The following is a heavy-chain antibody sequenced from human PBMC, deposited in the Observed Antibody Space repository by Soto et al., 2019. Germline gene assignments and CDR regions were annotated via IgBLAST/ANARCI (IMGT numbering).Heavy chain of an antibody. V-gene: IGHV1-2*02. J-gene: IGHJ5*02. CDR1: GYTFTAYY. CDR3: SRGMPDSRFDP. CDR2: INPNSGGT. Sequence: ASVKVSCKASGYTFTAYYMHWVRPAPGQGIEWMEWINPNSGGTNYAQKLQGRVTRTGYTPISTAYVVQSRLRSDDTAVYYCSRGMPDSRFDPWGQGTLVTVSS. D-gene: IGHD2-2*01.